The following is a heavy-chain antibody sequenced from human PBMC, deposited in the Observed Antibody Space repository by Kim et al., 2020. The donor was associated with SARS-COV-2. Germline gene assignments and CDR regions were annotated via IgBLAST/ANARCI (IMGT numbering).Heavy chain of an antibody. Sequence: YSQKFQGRVTITRDTAASTAYMELSSLRSEDTAVYYCASNGGNSNWYFDLWGRGTLVTVSS. V-gene: IGHV1-3*01. CDR3: ASNGGNSNWYFDL. D-gene: IGHD2-21*02. J-gene: IGHJ2*01.